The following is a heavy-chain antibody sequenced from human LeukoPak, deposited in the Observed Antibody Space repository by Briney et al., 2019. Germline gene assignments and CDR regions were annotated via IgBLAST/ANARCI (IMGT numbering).Heavy chain of an antibody. CDR2: ISAYNGNT. D-gene: IGHD6-13*01. V-gene: IGHV1-18*01. Sequence: ASVKVSCKASGYTFTSYGISWVRQAPGQGLEWMGWISAYNGNTNYAQKFQGRVTMTRDTSISTAYMELSRLRSDDTAVYYCARDSGPYSSSWYNWFDPWGQGTLVTVSS. CDR1: GYTFTSYG. CDR3: ARDSGPYSSSWYNWFDP. J-gene: IGHJ5*02.